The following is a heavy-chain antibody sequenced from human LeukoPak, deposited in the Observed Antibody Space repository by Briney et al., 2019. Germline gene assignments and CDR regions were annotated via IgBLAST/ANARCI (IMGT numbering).Heavy chain of an antibody. Sequence: GGSLRLSCAASGFTFSSHAMGWVRQAPGKGLEWVSSITGSGASTYYGDSVKGWFTIARDNSKNTLYLQMNSLRTEDTAVYYCAKDRTTVTTVYWGQGTLVTVSS. CDR3: AKDRTTVTTVY. CDR1: GFTFSSHA. CDR2: ITGSGAST. D-gene: IGHD4-17*01. J-gene: IGHJ4*02. V-gene: IGHV3-23*01.